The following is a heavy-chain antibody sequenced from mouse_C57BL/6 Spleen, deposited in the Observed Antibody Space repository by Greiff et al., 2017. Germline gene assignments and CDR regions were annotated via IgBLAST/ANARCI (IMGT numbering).Heavy chain of an antibody. CDR2: IYPGSGST. CDR1: GYTFTSYW. J-gene: IGHJ3*01. CDR3: ARWRDSSGYVAY. Sequence: QVQLQQPGAELVKPGASVKMSCKASGYTFTSYWITWVKQRPGQGLEWIGDIYPGSGSTNYNEKFKSKATLTVDTSSSTAYMQLSSLTSEDSAVYYCARWRDSSGYVAYWGQGTLVTVSA. V-gene: IGHV1-55*01. D-gene: IGHD3-2*02.